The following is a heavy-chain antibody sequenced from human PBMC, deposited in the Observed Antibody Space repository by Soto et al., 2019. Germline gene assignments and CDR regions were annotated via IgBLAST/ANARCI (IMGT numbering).Heavy chain of an antibody. CDR1: GYTFTRFG. D-gene: IGHD3-16*01. V-gene: IGHV1-18*01. J-gene: IGHJ4*02. CDR2: ISGHNGNT. CDR3: AVEFGSSWPSFGGFYY. Sequence: QVQLVQSGTEVKKPGASVKVSCKASGYTFTRFGINWVRQAPGQGLEWMGWISGHNGNTHSAQNFQARATVTTDTSTSTASMAVRRLGSDVTAVDDGAVEFGSSWPSFGGFYYWGQGTLVTVSS.